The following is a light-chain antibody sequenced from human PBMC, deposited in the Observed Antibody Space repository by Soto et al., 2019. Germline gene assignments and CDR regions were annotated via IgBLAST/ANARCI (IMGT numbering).Light chain of an antibody. CDR1: QSVRSTY. Sequence: EIVLTQSPGTLSLSPGERATLSCRASQSVRSTYLAWYQQKPGQAPRLLIHGASSRATGIPDRFSGRGSGTDFTLTISRLEPEDFAVYYCQYYSSSLSITFGQGTRLDIK. V-gene: IGKV3-20*01. CDR2: GAS. J-gene: IGKJ5*01. CDR3: QYYSSSLSIT.